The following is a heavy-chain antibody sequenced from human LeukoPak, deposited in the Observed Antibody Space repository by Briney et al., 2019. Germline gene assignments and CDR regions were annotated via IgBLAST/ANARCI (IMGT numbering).Heavy chain of an antibody. V-gene: IGHV3-30*02. J-gene: IGHJ6*03. Sequence: GGSLRLSCAASGFTFSTYAMSWVRQAPGKGLEWVAFIRYDAINQYYADSVKGRFTISRDNSKKTVYLQMNSLRTEDTAVYYCAKTAGDAFFYFYMDVWGKGTTVTIS. CDR2: IRYDAINQ. D-gene: IGHD5-24*01. CDR1: GFTFSTYA. CDR3: AKTAGDAFFYFYMDV.